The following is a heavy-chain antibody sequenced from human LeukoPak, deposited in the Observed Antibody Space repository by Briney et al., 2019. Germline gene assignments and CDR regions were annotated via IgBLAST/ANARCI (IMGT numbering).Heavy chain of an antibody. V-gene: IGHV3-74*01. CDR1: GFTFSTYW. CDR2: INNDASST. CDR3: AKDRVTPYSPFDY. D-gene: IGHD6-13*01. J-gene: IGHJ4*02. Sequence: GGSLRLSCAASGFTFSTYWMHWVRQAPGKGLVWVSRINNDASSTSYADSVKGRFTISRDSAKNTLYLQMNSLRAEDTAVYYCAKDRVTPYSPFDYWGQGTLVTVSS.